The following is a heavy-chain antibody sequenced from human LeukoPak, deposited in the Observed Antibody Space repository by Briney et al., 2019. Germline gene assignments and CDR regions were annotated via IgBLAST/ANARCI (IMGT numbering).Heavy chain of an antibody. CDR3: ARDEHGDSFDY. J-gene: IGHJ4*02. V-gene: IGHV3-21*01. Sequence: GGSLRLSCAASGFTFSGYSMNWVRQAPGKGLEWVSSISSSSSYIYYADSVKGRFTISRDNAKNSLYLQMNSLRAEDTAVYYCARDEHGDSFDYWGQGTLVTVSS. CDR1: GFTFSGYS. CDR2: ISSSSSYI. D-gene: IGHD4-17*01.